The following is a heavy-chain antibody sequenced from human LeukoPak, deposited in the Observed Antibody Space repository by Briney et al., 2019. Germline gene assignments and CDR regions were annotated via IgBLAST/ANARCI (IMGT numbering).Heavy chain of an antibody. V-gene: IGHV3-11*06. CDR3: ARSRDCSGGSCYSGLVY. CDR1: GFPFSDYY. CDR2: ISSASSYT. D-gene: IGHD2-15*01. Sequence: PGGSLSLSCAASGFPFSDYYMSWIRRAPGGGLEGVSYISSASSYTNYADSVKGRFTISRDNAKNSLYLQMNSLRAEDTAVYYCARSRDCSGGSCYSGLVYWGQGTLVTVSS. J-gene: IGHJ4*02.